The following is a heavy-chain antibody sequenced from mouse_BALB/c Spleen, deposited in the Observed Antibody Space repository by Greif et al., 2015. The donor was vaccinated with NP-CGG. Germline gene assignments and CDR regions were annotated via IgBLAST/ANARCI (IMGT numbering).Heavy chain of an antibody. V-gene: IGHV1-69*02. CDR3: TTLYYGNYVYYAMDY. J-gene: IGHJ4*01. D-gene: IGHD2-1*01. Sequence: QVQLQQPGAELVRPGASVKLSCKASGYTFTSYRINWVKQRPGQGLEWIGNIYPSDSYTNYNQKFKDKATLTVDKSSSTAYMQLSSPTSEDSAVYYCTTLYYGNYVYYAMDYWGQGTSVTVSS. CDR2: IYPSDSYT. CDR1: GYTFTSYR.